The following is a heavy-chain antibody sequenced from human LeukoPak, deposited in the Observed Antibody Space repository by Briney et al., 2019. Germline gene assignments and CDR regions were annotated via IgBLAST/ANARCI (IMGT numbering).Heavy chain of an antibody. D-gene: IGHD3-16*02. J-gene: IGHJ4*02. CDR1: GFTFDDYA. V-gene: IGHV3-43D*03. Sequence: GGSLRLSCAASGFTFDDYAMHWVRQAPGKGLEWVSLISWDGGSTYYADSVKGRFTISRDNSKNSLYLQMNSLRAEDTALYYCAKGGSSYDYVWGSYRENPPPFDYWGQGTLVTVSS. CDR3: AKGGSSYDYVWGSYRENPPPFDY. CDR2: ISWDGGST.